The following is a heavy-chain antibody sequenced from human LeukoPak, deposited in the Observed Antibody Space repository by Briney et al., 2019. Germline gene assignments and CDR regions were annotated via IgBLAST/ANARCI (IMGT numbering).Heavy chain of an antibody. J-gene: IGHJ4*02. CDR3: ANSYSPPHF. CDR1: GFSFSNYA. Sequence: PGGSLRLSCAASGFSFSNYAMSWVRQAPGKRLVWVSRINTDGSTTNYADSVKGRFTISRDNARNTVYLQMNSLRAEDSAVYYCANSYSPPHFWGQGTLVTVSS. D-gene: IGHD3-10*01. CDR2: INTDGSTT. V-gene: IGHV3-74*01.